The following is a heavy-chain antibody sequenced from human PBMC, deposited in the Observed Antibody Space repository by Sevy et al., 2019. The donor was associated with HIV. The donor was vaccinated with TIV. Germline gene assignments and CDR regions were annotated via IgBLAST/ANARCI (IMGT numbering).Heavy chain of an antibody. D-gene: IGHD6-6*01. CDR1: GYTFTNYD. CDR3: ARRCPLLYISSSRPFDY. Sequence: ASVKVSCKASGYTFTNYDIAWVRQATGQGLEWMGWMNPNSGDTCYAQKFQGRLTMTRDTSISTAYMELSSLRSEDTAVYYCARRCPLLYISSSRPFDYWGQGALVTVSS. V-gene: IGHV1-8*01. CDR2: MNPNSGDT. J-gene: IGHJ4*02.